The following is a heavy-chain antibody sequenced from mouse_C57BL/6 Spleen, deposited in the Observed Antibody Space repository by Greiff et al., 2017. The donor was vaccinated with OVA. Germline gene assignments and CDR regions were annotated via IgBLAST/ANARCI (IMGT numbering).Heavy chain of an antibody. CDR3: AREGYDYAMDY. V-gene: IGHV3-5*01. CDR2: IYYSGTI. Sequence: EVKLMESGPGLVKPSQTVFLTCTVTGISITTGNYRWSWIRQFPGNKLEWIGYIYYSGTITYNPSLTSRTTITRDTPKNQFFLEMNSLTAEDTATYYCAREGYDYAMDYWGQGTSVTVSS. J-gene: IGHJ4*01. D-gene: IGHD3-2*02. CDR1: GISITTGNYR.